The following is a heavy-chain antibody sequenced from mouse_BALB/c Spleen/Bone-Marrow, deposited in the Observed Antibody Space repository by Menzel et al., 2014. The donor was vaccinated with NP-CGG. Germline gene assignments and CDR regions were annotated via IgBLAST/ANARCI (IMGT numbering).Heavy chain of an antibody. J-gene: IGHJ4*01. CDR3: ARSDGYRTMDY. CDR2: IYPGDGDT. V-gene: IGHV1-82*01. Sequence: QVQLKQSGPELVKPGASVRISCKASGYAFSSSWMNWVKQRPGQGLEWIGRIYPGDGDTNYNGKFKGKATLTADKSSSTAYMQLSSLTSVDSAVYFRARSDGYRTMDYWGQGTPVTVSS. CDR1: GYAFSSSW. D-gene: IGHD2-3*01.